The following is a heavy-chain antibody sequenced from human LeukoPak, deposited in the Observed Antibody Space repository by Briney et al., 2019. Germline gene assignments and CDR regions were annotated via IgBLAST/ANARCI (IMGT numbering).Heavy chain of an antibody. D-gene: IGHD3-10*01. J-gene: IGHJ4*02. CDR2: INHSGST. Sequence: SDTLSLTCAVYGGSFSGYYWSWIRQPPGKGLEWIGEINHSGSTNYNPSLKSRVTISVDTSKNQFSLKLSSVTAADTAVYYCARPPYPSSGTYYFYYWGQGTLVTVSS. CDR1: GGSFSGYY. CDR3: ARPPYPSSGTYYFYY. V-gene: IGHV4-34*01.